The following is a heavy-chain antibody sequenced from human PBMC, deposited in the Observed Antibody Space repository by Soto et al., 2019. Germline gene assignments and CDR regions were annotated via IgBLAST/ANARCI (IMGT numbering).Heavy chain of an antibody. J-gene: IGHJ6*02. D-gene: IGHD3-10*02. CDR3: AKSRSFVRGPAGDYYYYYGMDV. V-gene: IGHV3-30*18. Sequence: PGESLKISCAASGFTFSSYGMHWVRQAPGKGLEWVAVISYDGSNKYYADSVKGRFTISRDNSKNTLYLQMNSLRAEDTAVYYCAKSRSFVRGPAGDYYYYYGMDVWGQGTTVTVSS. CDR1: GFTFSSYG. CDR2: ISYDGSNK.